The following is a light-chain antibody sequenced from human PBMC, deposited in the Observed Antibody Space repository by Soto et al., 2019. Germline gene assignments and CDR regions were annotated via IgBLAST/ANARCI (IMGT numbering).Light chain of an antibody. J-gene: IGLJ2*01. CDR1: KSNIGAGYD. V-gene: IGLV1-40*01. CDR2: GNT. Sequence: QCVLTQPPSVSGAPGQRVTISCSGSKSNIGAGYDVHWYQQLPGSAPKLLIYGNTNRPSGVPDRFSGSKSGTSASLAVTGLQAEDEADYYCQSFDSSLSSVIFGGGTQLTVL. CDR3: QSFDSSLSSVI.